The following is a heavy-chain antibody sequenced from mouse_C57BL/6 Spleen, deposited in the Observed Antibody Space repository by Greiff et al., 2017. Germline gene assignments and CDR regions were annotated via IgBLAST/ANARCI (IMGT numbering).Heavy chain of an antibody. J-gene: IGHJ2*01. Sequence: QVQLQQPGAELVKPGASVKLSCKASGYTFTSYWMHWVKQRPGRGLEWIGRIDPNSGGTKYNEKFKSKATLTVDKSSSTASMQLSSLTSEDAAVYVCASAGLVVAWPLDYWGQGTTLTVSS. D-gene: IGHD1-1*01. V-gene: IGHV1-62-3*01. CDR2: IDPNSGGT. CDR1: GYTFTSYW. CDR3: ASAGLVVAWPLDY.